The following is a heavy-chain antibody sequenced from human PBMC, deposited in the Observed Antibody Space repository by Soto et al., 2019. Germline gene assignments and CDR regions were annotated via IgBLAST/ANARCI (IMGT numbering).Heavy chain of an antibody. CDR2: IYYSGST. CDR3: ARRTAVAGKRGSEYGMDV. Sequence: QLQLQESGPGLVKPSETLSLTCTVSGGSISSSSYYWGWIRQPPGKGLEWIGSIYYSGSTYYNPSLKSRVTISVDTSKNQFSLKLSSVTAADTAVYYCARRTAVAGKRGSEYGMDVWGQGTTVTVSS. CDR1: GGSISSSSYY. D-gene: IGHD6-19*01. J-gene: IGHJ6*02. V-gene: IGHV4-39*01.